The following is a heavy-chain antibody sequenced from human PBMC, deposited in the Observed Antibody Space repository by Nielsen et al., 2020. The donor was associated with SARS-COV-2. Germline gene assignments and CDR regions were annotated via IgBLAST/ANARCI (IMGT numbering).Heavy chain of an antibody. V-gene: IGHV4-4*01. J-gene: IGHJ6*03. CDR2: VSHSGSI. CDR3: ARGDLVVVPSPILGLGPFFYYFYLDV. Sequence: LRLSCEVSGFILSYYWMHWVRQSPGKGLEWIGEVSHSGSINYNPSLKSRVTLSMDKSKRQFSLRLTSVSAADTAVYFCARGDLVVVPSPILGLGPFFYYFYLDVWGKGTTVIVSS. CDR1: GFILSYYW. D-gene: IGHD2-2*01.